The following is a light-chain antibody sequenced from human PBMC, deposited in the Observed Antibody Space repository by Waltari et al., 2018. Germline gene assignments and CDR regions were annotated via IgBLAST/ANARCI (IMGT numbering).Light chain of an antibody. J-gene: IGKJ1*01. CDR3: QQYNNWPET. V-gene: IGKV3-15*01. Sequence: DIVMTQSPATLSVSPGERATLSCRASQSIGSNLAWYQHKPGHAPRLLIYGASTRATGIPVRFSGSGSGTEFTLPISSLQSADFAVYFCQQYNNWPETFGQGTKVEIK. CDR1: QSIGSN. CDR2: GAS.